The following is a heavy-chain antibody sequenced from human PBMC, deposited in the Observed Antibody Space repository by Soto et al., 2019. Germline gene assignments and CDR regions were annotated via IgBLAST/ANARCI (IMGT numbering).Heavy chain of an antibody. V-gene: IGHV4-59*01. J-gene: IGHJ5*02. CDR3: ARARDYYDSSGYYPTRDWFDP. D-gene: IGHD3-22*01. CDR2: IYYSGST. CDR1: GGSISSYY. Sequence: PSETLSLTCTASGGSISSYYWSWIRQPPGKGLEWIGYIYYSGSTNYNPSLKSRVTISVDTSKNQFSLKLSSVTAADTAVYYCARARDYYDSSGYYPTRDWFDPWGQGTLVTVSS.